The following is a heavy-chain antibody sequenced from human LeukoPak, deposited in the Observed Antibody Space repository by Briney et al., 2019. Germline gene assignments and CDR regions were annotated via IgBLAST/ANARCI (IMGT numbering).Heavy chain of an antibody. CDR2: IIPILGIA. CDR1: GGTFSSYA. D-gene: IGHD2-2*02. J-gene: IGHJ6*02. CDR3: ARGHCSSTSCYTGYYYYGMDV. Sequence: ASVKVSCKASGGTFSSYAISWVRQAPGQGLEWMGRIIPILGIANYAQKFQGRVTITADKSTSTAYMELSSLRSEDTAVYYCARGHCSSTSCYTGYYYYGMDVWGQGTTVTVSS. V-gene: IGHV1-69*04.